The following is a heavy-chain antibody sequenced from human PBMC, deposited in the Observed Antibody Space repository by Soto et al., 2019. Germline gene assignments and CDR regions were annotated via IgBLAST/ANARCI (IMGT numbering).Heavy chain of an antibody. J-gene: IGHJ4*02. Sequence: QVQLQESGPGLVKPSETLSLTCTVSSDSIAGENWWSWVRQPPGLGLEWIGEVFHTGGTNYHPSLKSRVTMEVDKSKNQFSLKRVSATAADTAVYYCARVFSSGSGWMYYFDFWGQGTLVSVSS. CDR1: SDSIAGENW. V-gene: IGHV4-4*02. CDR3: ARVFSSGSGWMYYFDF. D-gene: IGHD6-19*01. CDR2: VFHTGGT.